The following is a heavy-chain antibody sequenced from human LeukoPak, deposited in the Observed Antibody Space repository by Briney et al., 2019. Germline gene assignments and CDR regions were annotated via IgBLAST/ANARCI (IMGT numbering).Heavy chain of an antibody. D-gene: IGHD5-12*01. CDR3: ARGGSGYNSLYYYYYGMDV. Sequence: ASVKVSCKASGYTFTSYDINWVRQATGQGLEWMGWMNPNSGNTGYAQKFQGRVTMTRNTSISTAYMELSSPRSEDTAVYYCARGGSGYNSLYYYYYGMDVWGQGTTVTVSS. CDR2: MNPNSGNT. J-gene: IGHJ6*02. V-gene: IGHV1-8*01. CDR1: GYTFTSYD.